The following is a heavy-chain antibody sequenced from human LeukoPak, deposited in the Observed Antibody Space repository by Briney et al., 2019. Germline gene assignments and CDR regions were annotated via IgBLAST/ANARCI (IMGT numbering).Heavy chain of an antibody. Sequence: SETLSLTCSVSGGSISTYYWSWIRQPPGKGVEWIGYVYYTGSTNSNPSLQSRVTISVDTSTNQFSLKLSSVTAADTAVYYCARSSRIPHHFDYWGQGTLVTVSS. D-gene: IGHD2-15*01. CDR3: ARSSRIPHHFDY. V-gene: IGHV4-59*01. J-gene: IGHJ4*02. CDR2: VYYTGST. CDR1: GGSISTYY.